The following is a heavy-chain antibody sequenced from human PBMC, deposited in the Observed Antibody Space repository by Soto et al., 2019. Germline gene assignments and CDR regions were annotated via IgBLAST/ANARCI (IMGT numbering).Heavy chain of an antibody. V-gene: IGHV4-34*01. CDR2: INHSGST. CDR3: ARVADLRYWDFDH. J-gene: IGHJ2*01. Sequence: QVQLQQWGAGLLKPSGTLSLTCAVYGGSFSGYYWSWIRQPPGKGLEWIGEINHSGSTNYNPSLKSQGPLSVDTSKKHFSLQRRYVTAADTAVYYCARVADLRYWDFDHWGRGTLVTVSS. CDR1: GGSFSGYY.